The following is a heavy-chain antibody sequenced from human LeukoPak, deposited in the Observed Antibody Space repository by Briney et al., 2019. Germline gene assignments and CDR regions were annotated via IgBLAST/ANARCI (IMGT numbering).Heavy chain of an antibody. CDR2: INEDGSDK. CDR1: GFTFNKFA. CDR3: ATWSNAWEFDY. J-gene: IGHJ4*02. V-gene: IGHV3-7*05. Sequence: PGGSLRVSCEASGFTFNKFAMSWVRQAPGKGLEWVAHINEDGSDKYYVDSVTGRFSISRDNTKNSLYLQMSSLRAEDTAVYYCATWSNAWEFDYWGQGTLVSVSS. D-gene: IGHD1-26*01.